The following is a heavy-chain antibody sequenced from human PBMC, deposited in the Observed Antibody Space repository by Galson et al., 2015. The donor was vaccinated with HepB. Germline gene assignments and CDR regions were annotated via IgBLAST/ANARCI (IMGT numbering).Heavy chain of an antibody. J-gene: IGHJ4*02. CDR2: ISYDGSNK. Sequence: SLRLSCAASGFTFSSYGMHWVRQAPGKGLEWVAVISYDGSNKYYADSVKGRFTISRDNSKNTLYLQMNSLRAEDTAVYYCANSEGFIAAAAPNFDYWGQGTLVTVSS. CDR1: GFTFSSYG. D-gene: IGHD6-13*01. V-gene: IGHV3-30*18. CDR3: ANSEGFIAAAAPNFDY.